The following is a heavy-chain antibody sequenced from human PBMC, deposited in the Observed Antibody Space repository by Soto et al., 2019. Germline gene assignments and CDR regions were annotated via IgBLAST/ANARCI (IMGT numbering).Heavy chain of an antibody. V-gene: IGHV4-59*01. D-gene: IGHD3-3*01. Sequence: SETLSLTCTVSGGSISSYYWSWIRQPPGKGLEWIGYICYSGSTNYNPSLKSRVTISVDTSKNQFSLKLSSVTAADTAVYYCARDFLLARNDAFDIWGQGTMVTVSS. CDR3: ARDFLLARNDAFDI. CDR1: GGSISSYY. CDR2: ICYSGST. J-gene: IGHJ3*02.